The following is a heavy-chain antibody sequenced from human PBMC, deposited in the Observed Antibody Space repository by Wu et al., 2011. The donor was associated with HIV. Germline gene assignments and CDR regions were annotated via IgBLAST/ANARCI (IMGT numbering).Heavy chain of an antibody. D-gene: IGHD1-26*01. CDR2: IDPSDGRA. J-gene: IGHJ4*02. CDR1: GYIFTNYY. V-gene: IGHV1-46*01. CDR3: SRAWEQLVCGY. Sequence: QVQLVQSGTEVKKPGASVKVSCKASGYIFTNYYIHWVRQAPGQGLEWMGIIDPSDGRAIYAQKFQGRVTMTRDTSTTTLYMELSSLTSEDTAVYYCSRAWEQLVCGYWGQGTLVTVSS.